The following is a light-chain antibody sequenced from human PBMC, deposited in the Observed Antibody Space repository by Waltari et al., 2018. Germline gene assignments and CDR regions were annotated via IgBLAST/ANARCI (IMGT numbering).Light chain of an antibody. CDR2: RAS. V-gene: IGKV3-15*01. CDR1: QNLYDN. J-gene: IGKJ5*01. CDR3: QQYNTWPPIT. Sequence: EVVMTQSPATLSVSPGERATLSCRASQNLYDNLAWYQQKPGQAPRLLISRASTRATGIPARFSGSGSGADFTLTISSVQSADCAFYYCQQYNTWPPITFGRGTRLEIK.